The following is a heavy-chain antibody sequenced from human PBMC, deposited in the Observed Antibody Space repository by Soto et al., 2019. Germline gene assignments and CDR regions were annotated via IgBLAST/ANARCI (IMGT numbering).Heavy chain of an antibody. D-gene: IGHD6-13*01. Sequence: PSETLSLTCTVSGGSISSSSYHWGWIRHPPGKGLEWIGSIDYSGTTFYNASLNSRVTISADTSKNQFSLKLSSVTAADTALYYCARRTNTAGGWFDSWGQGALVTVSS. CDR2: IDYSGTT. CDR3: ARRTNTAGGWFDS. J-gene: IGHJ5*01. V-gene: IGHV4-39*01. CDR1: GGSISSSSYH.